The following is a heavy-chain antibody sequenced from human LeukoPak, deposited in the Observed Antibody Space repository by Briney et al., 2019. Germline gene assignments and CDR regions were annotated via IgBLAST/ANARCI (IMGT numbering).Heavy chain of an antibody. D-gene: IGHD6-19*01. CDR2: VSNRDGRA. V-gene: IGHV3-23*01. CDR1: GFTFSSYG. J-gene: IGHJ4*02. CDR3: ASGMSLAGDGPFDF. Sequence: QSGGSLRLSCAASGFTFSSYGMDWVRQAPGKGLEWVSGVSNRDGRAYYADSVKGRFTVSRVNSKNTLHLQMNSLRAEDTALYYCASGMSLAGDGPFDFWGQGTLVTVSS.